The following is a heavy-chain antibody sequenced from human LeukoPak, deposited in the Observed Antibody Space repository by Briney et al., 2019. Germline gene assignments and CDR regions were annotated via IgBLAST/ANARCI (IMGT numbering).Heavy chain of an antibody. CDR2: ISHSGST. CDR1: GGSFSGNY. Sequence: SETLSLTCAVYGGSFSGNYWTWIRQPPGKGLEWIGEISHSGSTNYNPSLKSRVTISLDTSKNQLSLKLSSVTAADTAVYFCARGPYSYDSSGAFDIWGQGTVVTVSS. V-gene: IGHV4-34*01. CDR3: ARGPYSYDSSGAFDI. J-gene: IGHJ3*02. D-gene: IGHD3-22*01.